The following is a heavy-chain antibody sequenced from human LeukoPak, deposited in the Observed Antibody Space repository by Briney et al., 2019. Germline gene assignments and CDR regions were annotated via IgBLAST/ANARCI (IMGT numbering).Heavy chain of an antibody. J-gene: IGHJ6*03. CDR1: GYTFTRNW. Sequence: GESLKISCKASGYTFTRNWIGWVRQMPGKGLEWMGIIYPGDSDTRYSPSFQGQVTISADKSTGTLYLHWSSLNASETAMYYCARKSDNSGYYPYYYMDVWGKGTTVTVSS. D-gene: IGHD3-22*01. CDR3: ARKSDNSGYYPYYYMDV. CDR2: IYPGDSDT. V-gene: IGHV5-51*01.